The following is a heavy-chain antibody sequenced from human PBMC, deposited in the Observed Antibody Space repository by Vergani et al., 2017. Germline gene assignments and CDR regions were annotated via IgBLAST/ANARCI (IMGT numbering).Heavy chain of an antibody. V-gene: IGHV1-69*13. CDR2: FIPIFGTA. CDR3: ATMKPGSSWYVSDEYFQH. CDR1: GGTFSSYA. Sequence: QVQLVQSGAEVKKPGSSVKVSCKASGGTFSSYAISWVRQAPGQGLEWMGRFIPIFGTANYAQKFQGRVTITADTSTDTAYMELSSLRSEDTAVYYCATMKPGSSWYVSDEYFQHWGQGTLVTVSS. D-gene: IGHD6-13*01. J-gene: IGHJ1*01.